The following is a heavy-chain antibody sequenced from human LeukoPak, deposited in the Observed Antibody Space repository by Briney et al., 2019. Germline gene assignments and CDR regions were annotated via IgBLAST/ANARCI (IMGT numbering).Heavy chain of an antibody. Sequence: GGSLRLSCAASGFTFSSYAMSWVRQAPGKGVEGVSAISGSGGSTYYADSVKGRFTISRDNSKNTLYLQMNSLRAEDTAVYYCAKLDIVVVPAAAIDYWGQGTLVTVSS. J-gene: IGHJ4*02. V-gene: IGHV3-23*01. CDR2: ISGSGGST. CDR1: GFTFSSYA. CDR3: AKLDIVVVPAAAIDY. D-gene: IGHD2-2*01.